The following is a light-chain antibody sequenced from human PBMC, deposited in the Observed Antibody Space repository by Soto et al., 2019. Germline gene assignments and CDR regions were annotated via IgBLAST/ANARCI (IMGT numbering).Light chain of an antibody. CDR1: QSVSTY. V-gene: IGKV3-11*01. CDR2: DAS. J-gene: IGKJ1*01. CDR3: QQRSTWPVT. Sequence: EIVLTQSPGTLSLSPGERATLSCRASQSVSTYLGWYQQKPGQAPRLLIYDASTSATGISARFSGSGSGTDFTLTISSLEPEDCAVYYCQQRSTWPVTFGQGTKVEIK.